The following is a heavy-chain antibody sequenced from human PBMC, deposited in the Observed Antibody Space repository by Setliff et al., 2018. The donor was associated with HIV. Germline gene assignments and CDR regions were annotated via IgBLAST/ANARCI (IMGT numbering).Heavy chain of an antibody. D-gene: IGHD2-15*01. CDR2: ISGSGDRT. CDR3: AKDGVSGGAYPPYYFDY. CDR1: GFTFNTYA. Sequence: SCAASGFTFNTYAMSWVRQAPGKGLEWVSVISGSGDRTFYADSVKGRFTISRDNSKNTLYLQINGLRVEDTAIYYCAKDGVSGGAYPPYYFDYWGHGTLVTVSS. J-gene: IGHJ4*01. V-gene: IGHV3-23*01.